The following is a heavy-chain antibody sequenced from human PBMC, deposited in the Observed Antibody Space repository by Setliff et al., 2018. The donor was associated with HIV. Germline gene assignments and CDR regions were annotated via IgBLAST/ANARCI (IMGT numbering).Heavy chain of an antibody. J-gene: IGHJ4*02. CDR3: ARGRYSGSYGY. D-gene: IGHD1-26*01. Sequence: PSETLSLTCAVSGYSISSGYYWGWIRQPPGKGLEWIGSIYHSGSTYYNPSLKSRVTISVDTSKNQFSLKLSSVTAADTAVCYCARGRYSGSYGYWGQGTLVTVSS. CDR2: IYHSGST. CDR1: GYSISSGYY. V-gene: IGHV4-38-2*01.